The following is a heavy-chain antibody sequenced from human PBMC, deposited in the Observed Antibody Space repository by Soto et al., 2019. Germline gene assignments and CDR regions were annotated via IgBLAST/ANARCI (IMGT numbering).Heavy chain of an antibody. CDR2: IRSKIDGGTT. CDR1: GFTCNNVW. J-gene: IGHJ4*02. V-gene: IGHV3-15*01. D-gene: IGHD5-12*01. Sequence: EVQLVESGGGLVKSGGSLRLSCAASGFTCNNVWMSWVRQAPGKGLEWVGRIRSKIDGGTTDYGAPVRGRFTISRDDSKNTLYLQMNSLKSEDTAVYFCTTDGYDYYFDYWGQGTLVTVSS. CDR3: TTDGYDYYFDY.